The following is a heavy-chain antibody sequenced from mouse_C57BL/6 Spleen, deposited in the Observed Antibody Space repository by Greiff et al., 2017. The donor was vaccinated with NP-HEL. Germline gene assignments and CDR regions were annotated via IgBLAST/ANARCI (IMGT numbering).Heavy chain of an antibody. CDR3: ARAGIYYDYDGYYFDY. V-gene: IGHV1-18*01. Sequence: LKVSGPELVKPGASVKIPCKASGYTFTDYNMDWVKQSHGKSLEWIGDINPNNGGTIYNQKFKGKATLTVDKSSSTAYMELRSLTSEDTAVYYCARAGIYYDYDGYYFDYWGQGTTLTVSS. CDR2: INPNNGGT. CDR1: GYTFTDYN. D-gene: IGHD2-4*01. J-gene: IGHJ2*01.